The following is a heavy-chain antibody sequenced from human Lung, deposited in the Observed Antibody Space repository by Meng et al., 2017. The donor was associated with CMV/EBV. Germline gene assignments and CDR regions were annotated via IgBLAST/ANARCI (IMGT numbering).Heavy chain of an antibody. CDR1: GYTFTGYG. V-gene: IGHV1-18*01. Sequence: ASVKVSCKTSGYTFTGYGISWVRQAPGQGLEWIGWISTYNDDKTYVQKFQTRVTMTTDRSTSTAYMELRNLRSDDTAVYYCARDRVGKPTFAYWGQGTLVTVPS. CDR3: ARDRVGKPTFAY. J-gene: IGHJ4*01. D-gene: IGHD1-26*01. CDR2: ISTYNDDK.